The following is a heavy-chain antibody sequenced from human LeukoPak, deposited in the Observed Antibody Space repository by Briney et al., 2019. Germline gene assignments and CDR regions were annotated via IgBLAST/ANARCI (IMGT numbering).Heavy chain of an antibody. CDR2: TYHRSKWFN. Sequence: SQTLSLTCAISGDSVSSNSVAWNWFRQSPSRGLEWLGRTYHRSKWFNEYAFSVKSRLTIYPDTSSNQFSLVLNSVTPEDTAVYYCVRAAVVVLATMFDYWGQGTLVTVSS. CDR1: GDSVSSNSVA. J-gene: IGHJ4*02. CDR3: VRAAVVVLATMFDY. D-gene: IGHD2-15*01. V-gene: IGHV6-1*01.